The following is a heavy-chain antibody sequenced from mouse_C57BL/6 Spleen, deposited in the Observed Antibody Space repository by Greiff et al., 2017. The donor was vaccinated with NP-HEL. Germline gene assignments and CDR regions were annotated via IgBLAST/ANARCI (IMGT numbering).Heavy chain of an antibody. D-gene: IGHD1-1*01. CDR3: AHYYGSLPDV. Sequence: VQLQESGAELVKPGASVKLSCKASGYTFTSYWMQWVKQRPGQGLEWIGEIDPSDSYTNYNQKFKGKATLTVDTSSSTAYMQLSSLTSEDSAVYYCAHYYGSLPDVWGTGTTVTVSS. CDR1: GYTFTSYW. J-gene: IGHJ1*03. V-gene: IGHV1-50*01. CDR2: IDPSDSYT.